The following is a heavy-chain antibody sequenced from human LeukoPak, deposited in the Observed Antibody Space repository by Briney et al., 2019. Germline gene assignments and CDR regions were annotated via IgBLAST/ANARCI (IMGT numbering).Heavy chain of an antibody. Sequence: SETLSLTCTASGGSISSGSYYWSWIRQPAGKGLEWIGRIYTSGGTNYNPSLKSRVTISADTSKNHFSLKLSSVTAEDTAVYYCARGVSRGGLLLVTFDYWGQGTLVTVSS. CDR2: IYTSGGT. D-gene: IGHD3-10*01. V-gene: IGHV4-61*02. CDR1: GGSISSGSYY. CDR3: ARGVSRGGLLLVTFDY. J-gene: IGHJ4*02.